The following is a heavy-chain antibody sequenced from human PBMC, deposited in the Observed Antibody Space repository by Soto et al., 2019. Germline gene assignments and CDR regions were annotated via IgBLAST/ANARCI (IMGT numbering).Heavy chain of an antibody. CDR3: AREAWERNFDF. J-gene: IGHJ4*02. V-gene: IGHV4-30-2*01. D-gene: IGHD1-26*01. Sequence: SETLSLTCNVSGDSITTDGYSWSWIRQPPGKGLEWIGYIYHTGTAYYNPSLKSRVTLSVDRSKNQFSLSLSSMTAADTAVYYGAREAWERNFDFWGQRTLVTVSS. CDR2: IYHTGTA. CDR1: GDSITTDGYS.